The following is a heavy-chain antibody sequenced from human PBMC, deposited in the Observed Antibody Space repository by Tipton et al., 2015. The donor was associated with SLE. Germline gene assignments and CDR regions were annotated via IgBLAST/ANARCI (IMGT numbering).Heavy chain of an antibody. D-gene: IGHD1-1*01. CDR1: GFTFSTYG. CDR2: ISYDGLNK. J-gene: IGHJ6*03. V-gene: IGHV3-30*18. CDR3: AKEGDNTWNYYYMDV. Sequence: RSLRLSCEVSGFTFSTYGMHWVRQAPGKGLEWVALISYDGLNKYYADSVKGRFTISRDNSKNTLYLQMNSLRGEDTAVYYCAKEGDNTWNYYYMDVWGKGTTVTVSS.